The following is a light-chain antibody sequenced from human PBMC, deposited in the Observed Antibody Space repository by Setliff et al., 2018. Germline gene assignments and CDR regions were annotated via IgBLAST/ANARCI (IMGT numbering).Light chain of an antibody. J-gene: IGLJ2*01. CDR1: SSDVGGYNY. CDR2: DVS. CDR3: SSYTSSRV. V-gene: IGLV2-14*01. Sequence: QSALTQPASVSGSPGQSITISCTGTSSDVGGYNYVSWYQRHPGKAPKLMIYDVSKRPSGVSNRFSGSKSGNTASLTISGLQAEDEADYYCSSYTSSRVFGGGTQLTVL.